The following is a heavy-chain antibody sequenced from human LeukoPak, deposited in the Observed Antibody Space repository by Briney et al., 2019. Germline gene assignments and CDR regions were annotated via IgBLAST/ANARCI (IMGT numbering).Heavy chain of an antibody. CDR1: GGSISSGVYY. CDR2: IFYTGRV. Sequence: SETLSLTCTVSGGSISSGVYYWSWIRQHPGKGLEWMGYIFYTGRVSYNPSLKSRVTISVDKSKNQFSLKLSSVTAADTAVYYCARVDYDILTGFDIWGQGTMVTVSS. D-gene: IGHD3-9*01. CDR3: ARVDYDILTGFDI. V-gene: IGHV4-31*03. J-gene: IGHJ3*02.